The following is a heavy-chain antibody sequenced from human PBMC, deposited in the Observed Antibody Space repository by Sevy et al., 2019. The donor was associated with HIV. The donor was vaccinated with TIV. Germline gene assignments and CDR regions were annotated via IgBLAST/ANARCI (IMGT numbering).Heavy chain of an antibody. CDR3: AREGDYVWWRAPGGAFDI. CDR2: ISYDGSNK. V-gene: IGHV3-30-3*01. J-gene: IGHJ3*02. D-gene: IGHD3-16*01. Sequence: GGSLRLSCAASGFTFSSYAMHWVRQAPGKGLEWVAVISYDGSNKYYADSVKGRFTISRDNSKNTLYLQMNSLRAEDTAVYYCAREGDYVWWRAPGGAFDIWGQGTMVTVSS. CDR1: GFTFSSYA.